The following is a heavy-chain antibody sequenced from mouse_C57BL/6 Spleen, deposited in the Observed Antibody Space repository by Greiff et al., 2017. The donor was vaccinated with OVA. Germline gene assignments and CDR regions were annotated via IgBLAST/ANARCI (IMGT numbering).Heavy chain of an antibody. V-gene: IGHV1-42*01. CDR3: ARWEERGDY. CDR1: GYSFTGYY. J-gene: IGHJ2*01. CDR2: INPSTGGT. Sequence: VQLKESGPELVKPGASVKISCKASGYSFTGYYMNWVKQSPEKSLEWIGEINPSTGGTTYNQKFKAKATLTVDKSSSTAYMQLKSLTSEDSAVYYCARWEERGDYWGQGTTLTVSS. D-gene: IGHD4-1*01.